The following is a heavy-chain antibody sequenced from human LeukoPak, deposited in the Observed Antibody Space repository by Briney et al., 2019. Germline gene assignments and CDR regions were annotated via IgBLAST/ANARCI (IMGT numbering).Heavy chain of an antibody. D-gene: IGHD3-3*01. CDR1: GLTVSNTY. V-gene: IGHV3-66*01. CDR2: IYSGGST. J-gene: IGHJ4*02. CDR3: ARDLLEWYFDY. Sequence: GGSPRLSFAASGLTVSNTYTSWVRHTPGKGVEWVSVIYSGGSTYYADSVKGRFTISRDNSKNTLYLQMNSLRAEDTAVYYCARDLLEWYFDYWGQGTLVTVSS.